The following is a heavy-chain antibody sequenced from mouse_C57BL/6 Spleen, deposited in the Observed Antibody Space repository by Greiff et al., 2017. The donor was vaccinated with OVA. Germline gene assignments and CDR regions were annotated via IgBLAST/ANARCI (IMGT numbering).Heavy chain of an antibody. CDR3: ARGITTVDY. V-gene: IGHV1-52*01. CDR2: IDPSDSEP. J-gene: IGHJ2*01. CDR1: GYPFTSYW. Sequence: QVQLQQPGAELVRPGSSVKLSCKASGYPFTSYWMHWVKQRPIQGLEWIGNIDPSDSEPHYNQKFKDKATLTVDKSSSTAYMQLSSLTSEDSAVYYCARGITTVDYWGQGTTLTVSS. D-gene: IGHD1-1*01.